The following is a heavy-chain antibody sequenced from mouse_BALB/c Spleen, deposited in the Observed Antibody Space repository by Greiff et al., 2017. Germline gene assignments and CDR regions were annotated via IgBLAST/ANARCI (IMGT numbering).Heavy chain of an antibody. CDR1: GFTFSNYW. J-gene: IGHJ3*01. CDR3: TRDYYGSRGFAY. V-gene: IGHV6-6*02. Sequence: EVQGVESGGGLVQPGGSMKLSCVASGFTFSNYWMNWVRQSPEKGLEWVAEIRLKSNNYATHYAVSVKGRFTISRDDSKSSVYLQMNNLRAEDTGIYYCTRDYYGSRGFAYWGQGTLVTVSA. CDR2: IRLKSNNYAT. D-gene: IGHD1-1*01.